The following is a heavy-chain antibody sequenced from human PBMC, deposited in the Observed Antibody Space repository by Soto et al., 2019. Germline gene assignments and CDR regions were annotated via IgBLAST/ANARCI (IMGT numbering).Heavy chain of an antibody. CDR2: INHSGST. D-gene: IGHD3-22*01. V-gene: IGHV4-34*01. CDR3: ARGDYYYYDSSGSFDY. CDR1: GGSFSGYY. Sequence: QVQLQQWGAGLLKPSETLSLTCAVYGGSFSGYYWSWIRQPPGKGLEWNGEINHSGSTNYNPSLKSRVTISVDTSKNQFSLKLSSVTAADTAVYYCARGDYYYYDSSGSFDYWGQGTLVTVSS. J-gene: IGHJ4*02.